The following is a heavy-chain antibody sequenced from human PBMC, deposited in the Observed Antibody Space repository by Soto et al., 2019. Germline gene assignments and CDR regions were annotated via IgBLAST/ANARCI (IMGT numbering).Heavy chain of an antibody. CDR1: GFSLSTSGVG. CDR3: AHSPRITVTTLYYFDY. V-gene: IGHV2-5*02. Sequence: QITLKESXPTLVKPTQTLTLTCTFSGFSLSTSGVGVSWIRQPPGKALEWLALIYWDDDKRYSPSLKSRLTITXRTXKXQVVLTMTNMDPVDTATYYCAHSPRITVTTLYYFDYWGQGTLVTVSS. D-gene: IGHD4-17*01. J-gene: IGHJ4*02. CDR2: IYWDDDK.